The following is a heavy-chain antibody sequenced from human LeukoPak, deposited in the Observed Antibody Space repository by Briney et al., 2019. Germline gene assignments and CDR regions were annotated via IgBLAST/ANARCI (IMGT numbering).Heavy chain of an antibody. J-gene: IGHJ4*02. Sequence: ASVKVSCKASGYTFTSYDINWVRQATGQGLEWMGWMNPNSGNTGYAQKFQGRVTMTRNTSISTAYMELSSLRSEDTAVYYCARGLGCSGGSCYNYWGQGTLVTVYS. CDR2: MNPNSGNT. CDR3: ARGLGCSGGSCYNY. V-gene: IGHV1-8*01. D-gene: IGHD2-15*01. CDR1: GYTFTSYD.